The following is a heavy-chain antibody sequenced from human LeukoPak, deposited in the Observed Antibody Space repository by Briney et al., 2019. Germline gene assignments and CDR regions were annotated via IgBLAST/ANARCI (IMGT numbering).Heavy chain of an antibody. Sequence: PSETLSLTCTVSGGSISSSSYYWGWIRQPPGKGLEWIGSIYYSGSTYYNPSLKSRVTIPVDTSKNQFSLKLSSVTAADTAVYYCARHDYGGNGHLFYWGQGTLVTVSS. D-gene: IGHD4-23*01. CDR2: IYYSGST. CDR3: ARHDYGGNGHLFY. J-gene: IGHJ4*02. CDR1: GGSISSSSYY. V-gene: IGHV4-39*01.